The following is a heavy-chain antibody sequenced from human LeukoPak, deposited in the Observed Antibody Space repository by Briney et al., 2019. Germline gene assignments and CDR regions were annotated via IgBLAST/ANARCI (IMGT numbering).Heavy chain of an antibody. J-gene: IGHJ4*02. D-gene: IGHD3-22*01. V-gene: IGHV3-21*01. CDR3: ARDLKYYDSSGFDY. CDR1: GFTFSSYS. Sequence: GGSLRLSCATSGFTFSSYSMNWVRQAPGKGLEWVSCISSSSSYIYYTDSVKGRFTISRDNAKNSLTLQMISLRAEDTAVYYCARDLKYYDSSGFDYWGQGTLVTVSS. CDR2: ISSSSSYI.